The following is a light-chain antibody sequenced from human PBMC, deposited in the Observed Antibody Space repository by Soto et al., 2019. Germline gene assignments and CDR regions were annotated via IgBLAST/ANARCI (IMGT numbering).Light chain of an antibody. Sequence: QSALAQPASVSGSPGQSITISCAGTNRDVGGYNYVSWYQRYPGKAPKLIIYEVTYRPSGVSNRFSGSKSGNTASLTISGLQAEDEADYYCSSYSSSSALDVIFGGGTKVTVL. CDR2: EVT. CDR3: SSYSSSSALDVI. V-gene: IGLV2-14*01. J-gene: IGLJ2*01. CDR1: NRDVGGYNY.